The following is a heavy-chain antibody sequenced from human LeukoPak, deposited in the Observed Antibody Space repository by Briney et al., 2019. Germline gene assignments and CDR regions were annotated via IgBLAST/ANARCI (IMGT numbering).Heavy chain of an antibody. J-gene: IGHJ4*02. V-gene: IGHV3-30-3*01. D-gene: IGHD1-1*01. Sequence: GRSLRLSCAPSGFTFSSYPMHWVRQAPGKGLEWVAVISYDESNKYYADSVKGRFTISRDNSKNTLYLQMNSLRAEDTAVYYCARGIGPQYNDYWGQGTLVTVSS. CDR2: ISYDESNK. CDR3: ARGIGPQYNDY. CDR1: GFTFSSYP.